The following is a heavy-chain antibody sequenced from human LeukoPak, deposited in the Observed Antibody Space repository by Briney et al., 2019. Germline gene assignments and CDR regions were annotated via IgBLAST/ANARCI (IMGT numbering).Heavy chain of an antibody. J-gene: IGHJ5*01. Sequence: ASVKVSCKASGATFSSYAISWVRQAPGQGLEWMGWINPHNGDTNYEQMFQGRVTMTRDTSISTAYMGLSSLRSDDTAVYYCARGVYSGWYTHNWLDSWGQGTLVIVSS. CDR2: INPHNGDT. D-gene: IGHD6-19*01. V-gene: IGHV1-2*02. CDR3: ARGVYSGWYTHNWLDS. CDR1: GATFSSYA.